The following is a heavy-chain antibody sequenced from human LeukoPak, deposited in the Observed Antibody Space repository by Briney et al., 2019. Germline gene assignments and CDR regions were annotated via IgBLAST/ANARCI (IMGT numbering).Heavy chain of an antibody. V-gene: IGHV1-69*13. CDR3: ARGYYYDSSGYPPLGY. D-gene: IGHD3-22*01. J-gene: IGHJ4*02. CDR2: IIPIFGTA. CDR1: GGTFSSYA. Sequence: ASVKVSCKASGGTFSSYAISWVRQAPGQGLEWMGGIIPIFGTANYAQKFQGRVTITADESTSTAYMELSGLRSEDTAVYYCARGYYYDSSGYPPLGYWGQGTLVTVSS.